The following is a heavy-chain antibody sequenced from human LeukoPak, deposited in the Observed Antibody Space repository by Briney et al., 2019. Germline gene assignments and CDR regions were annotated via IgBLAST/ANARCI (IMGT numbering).Heavy chain of an antibody. V-gene: IGHV3-23*01. CDR2: ISGSGGST. CDR3: AKDQYQLLYET. Sequence: GASLRLSCAASGFTFSSYAMSWVRQAPGKGLEWVSAISGSGGSTYHADSVKGRFTISRDNSKNTLYLQMNSLRAEDTAVYYCAKDQYQLLYETWGQGTLVTVSS. D-gene: IGHD2-2*02. J-gene: IGHJ5*02. CDR1: GFTFSSYA.